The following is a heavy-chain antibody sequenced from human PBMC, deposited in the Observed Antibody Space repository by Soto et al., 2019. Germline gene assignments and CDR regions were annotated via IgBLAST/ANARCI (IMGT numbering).Heavy chain of an antibody. V-gene: IGHV3-7*05. Sequence: ESGGGLVQSGGSLRLSCAASGFTFSTYWMSWVRQGPGTGPEWVANIKQDGSERYYADSVKGRFTISRDNAKSSLYLQMTSLRAEDTAVYHCAKSLSAIPGDSWGQGTLVTVSS. D-gene: IGHD2-2*01. CDR1: GFTFSTYW. J-gene: IGHJ4*02. CDR2: IKQDGSER. CDR3: AKSLSAIPGDS.